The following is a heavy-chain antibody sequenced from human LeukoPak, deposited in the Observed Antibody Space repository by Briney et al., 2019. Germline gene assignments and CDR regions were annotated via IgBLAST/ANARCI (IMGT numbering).Heavy chain of an antibody. CDR3: ARDSPRDAFDI. V-gene: IGHV4-34*01. D-gene: IGHD5-18*01. Sequence: SETLSLTCAVYGGSFSGYYWSWIRQPPGKGLEWIGEINHSGSTNYNPSLKSRVTISVDTSKNQFSLKLSSVTAADTAVYYCARDSPRDAFDIWGQGTMVTVSS. CDR2: INHSGST. CDR1: GGSFSGYY. J-gene: IGHJ3*02.